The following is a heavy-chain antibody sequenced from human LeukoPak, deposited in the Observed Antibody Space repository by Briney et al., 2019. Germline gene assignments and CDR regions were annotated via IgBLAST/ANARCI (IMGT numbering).Heavy chain of an antibody. CDR2: IRSKANSYAT. D-gene: IGHD6-6*01. CDR3: TRHDRSSSKIDY. V-gene: IGHV3-73*01. CDR1: GFTFSGSA. J-gene: IGHJ4*02. Sequence: PGRSLRLSCAASGFTFSGSAMHWVRQASGKGLEWVGRIRSKANSYATAYAASVKGRFTISRDDSKNTAYLQMSSLKTEDTAAYYCTRHDRSSSKIDYWGQGTLVTVSS.